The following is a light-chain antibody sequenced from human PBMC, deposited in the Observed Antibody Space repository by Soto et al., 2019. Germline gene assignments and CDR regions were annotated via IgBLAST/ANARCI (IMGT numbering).Light chain of an antibody. V-gene: IGKV1-5*01. J-gene: IGKJ1*01. Sequence: DIQMTQSPSTLSAPVGDRVTITCRASQSISNRLAWYQQKPGKAPKVLIYDASSLEGGVPSRFSGTGSATEFILTISSLQPDDFATYYCQHYNSYSGACGQGTIVDI. CDR3: QHYNSYSGA. CDR2: DAS. CDR1: QSISNR.